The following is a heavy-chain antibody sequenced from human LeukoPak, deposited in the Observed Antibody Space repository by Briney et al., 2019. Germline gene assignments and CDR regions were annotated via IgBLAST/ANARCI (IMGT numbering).Heavy chain of an antibody. CDR1: GFTFSNAW. CDR3: TTSEGIVVVPAANGAEDWFDP. J-gene: IGHJ5*02. V-gene: IGHV3-15*01. D-gene: IGHD2-2*01. Sequence: AGGSLRLSCAASGFTFSNAWMSWVRQAPGKGLEWVGRIKSKTDGGTTDYAAPVKGRFTISRDDSKNTLYLQMNSLKTEDTAVYYCTTSEGIVVVPAANGAEDWFDPWGQGILVTVSS. CDR2: IKSKTDGGTT.